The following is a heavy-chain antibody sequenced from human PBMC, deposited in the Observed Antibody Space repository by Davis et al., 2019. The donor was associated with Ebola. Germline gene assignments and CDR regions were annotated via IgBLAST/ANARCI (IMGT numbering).Heavy chain of an antibody. CDR2: ISGSGDST. CDR3: ARAPAAAETLGDYYFDY. CDR1: GFTFSSYA. J-gene: IGHJ4*02. Sequence: GESLKISCAASGFTFSSYAMSWVRQAPGKGLEWVSAISGSGDSTYYADSVKGRFTISRDNSKNTLYLQMNSLRDEDTAVYYCARAPAAAETLGDYYFDYWGQGTLVTVSS. V-gene: IGHV3-23*01. D-gene: IGHD6-13*01.